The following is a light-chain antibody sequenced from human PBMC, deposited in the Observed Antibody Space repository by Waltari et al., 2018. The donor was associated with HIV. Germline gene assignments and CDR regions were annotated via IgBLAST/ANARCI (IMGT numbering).Light chain of an antibody. CDR1: SSNIGNNF. V-gene: IGLV1-51*01. CDR3: GTWDSSLSAWV. J-gene: IGLJ2*01. Sequence: QSVLTQPPSVSAAPGQKVTISCSGSSSNIGNNFVSWFQPLPGTAPKLLIYDNPRRPSGFPDRFSGSKAGTSATLGITGLQSVDEADYYCGTWDSSLSAWVFGGGTKLTVL. CDR2: DNP.